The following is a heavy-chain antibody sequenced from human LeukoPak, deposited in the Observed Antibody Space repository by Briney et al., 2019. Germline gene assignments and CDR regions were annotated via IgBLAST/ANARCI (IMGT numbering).Heavy chain of an antibody. D-gene: IGHD3-9*01. J-gene: IGHJ4*02. CDR1: DGSFSTYY. V-gene: IGHV4-34*01. CDR3: ASSYYDILTGPFDY. Sequence: PPETLSLTCSVSDGSFSTYYWGWIRQPPGKGLEWIGEMNQSGDANYSPSLKSRVTISVDTSKNQFSLKLNSVTAADTAVYYCASSYYDILTGPFDYWGQGTLVTVSS. CDR2: MNQSGDA.